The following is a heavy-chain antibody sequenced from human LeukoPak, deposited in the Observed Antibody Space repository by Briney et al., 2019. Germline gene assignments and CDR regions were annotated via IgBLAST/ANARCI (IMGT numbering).Heavy chain of an antibody. CDR3: ASRGLAANGAFDI. V-gene: IGHV3-21*01. CDR2: ISSSSSYI. Sequence: PGRSLRLSCAASGFTFSSYSMNWVRQAPGKGLEWVSSISSSSSYIYYADSVKGRFTISRDNAKNSLYLQMNSLRAEDTAVYYCASRGLAANGAFDIWGQGTMVTVSS. J-gene: IGHJ3*02. D-gene: IGHD2-15*01. CDR1: GFTFSSYS.